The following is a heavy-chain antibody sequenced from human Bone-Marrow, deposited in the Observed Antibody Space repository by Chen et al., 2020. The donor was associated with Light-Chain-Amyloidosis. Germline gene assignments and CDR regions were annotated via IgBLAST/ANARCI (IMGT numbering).Heavy chain of an antibody. V-gene: IGHV4-38-2*01. Sequence: QVQLQESGPGLVKPSDTLSLTCAVSGYSIAGGYNWGWIRQSPGEGLEWIGSLHHSGTTFHNPSRRSRITMSIDMSKNQLSLKLRSVTASDTAVYYCARALDSGSYYLNYFDYWGQGILVTASS. CDR3: ARALDSGSYYLNYFDY. J-gene: IGHJ4*02. D-gene: IGHD3-22*01. CDR1: GYSIAGGYN. CDR2: LHHSGTT.